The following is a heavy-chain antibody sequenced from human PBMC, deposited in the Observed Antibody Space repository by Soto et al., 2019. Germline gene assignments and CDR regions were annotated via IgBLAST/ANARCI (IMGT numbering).Heavy chain of an antibody. CDR3: ARTSRFDC. Sequence: QVQLQQWGAGLLKPSETLSLTCAVYGVSFRGYYWSWIRQPPGEGLEWIGEINHSGSTHFNPSLKSRVTLSVATSKNQFSLTLNSVTAADTAVYYCARTSRFDCWGQGTLVTVSS. V-gene: IGHV4-34*01. D-gene: IGHD6-6*01. CDR2: INHSGST. CDR1: GVSFRGYY. J-gene: IGHJ4*02.